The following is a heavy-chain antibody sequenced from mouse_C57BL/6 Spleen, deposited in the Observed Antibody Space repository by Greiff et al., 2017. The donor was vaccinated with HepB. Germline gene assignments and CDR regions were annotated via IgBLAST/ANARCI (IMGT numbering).Heavy chain of an antibody. J-gene: IGHJ4*01. CDR3: ARYSNHLNYAMDY. CDR2: INPNYGTT. CDR1: GYSFTDYN. Sequence: EVKLMESGPELVKPGASVKISCKASGYSFTDYNMNWVKQSNGKSLEWIGVINPNYGTTSYNQKFKGKATLTVDQSSSTAYMQLNSLTSEDSAVYYCARYSNHLNYAMDYWGQGTSVTVSS. V-gene: IGHV1-39*01. D-gene: IGHD2-5*01.